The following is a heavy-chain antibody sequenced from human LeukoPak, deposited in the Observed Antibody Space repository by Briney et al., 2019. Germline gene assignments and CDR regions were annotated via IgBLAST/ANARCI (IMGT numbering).Heavy chain of an antibody. CDR3: ATGYRGATTDFDY. CDR1: GGTFSSYA. D-gene: IGHD4-11*01. J-gene: IGHJ4*02. V-gene: IGHV1-69*05. CDR2: IIPIFGTA. Sequence: SVKVSCKASGGTFSSYAISWVRQAPGQGLEWMGGIIPIFGTANYAQKFQGRVTITTDESTSTAYMELSSLRSEDTAVYYCATGYRGATTDFDYWGQGTLVTVSS.